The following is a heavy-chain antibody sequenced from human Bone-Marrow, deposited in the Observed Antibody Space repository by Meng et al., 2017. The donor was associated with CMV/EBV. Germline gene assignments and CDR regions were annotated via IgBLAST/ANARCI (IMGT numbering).Heavy chain of an antibody. CDR1: GFTFDDYA. J-gene: IGHJ4*02. V-gene: IGHV3-9*01. CDR2: ISWNSGSI. D-gene: IGHD1-7*01. Sequence: SLRLSCAASGFTFDDYAMHWVRQAPGKGLEWVSGISWNSGSIGYADSVKGRFTISRDNAKNSLYLQMNSLRAEDTALYYCAIGLELRHWGQGTLVTVSS. CDR3: AIGLELRH.